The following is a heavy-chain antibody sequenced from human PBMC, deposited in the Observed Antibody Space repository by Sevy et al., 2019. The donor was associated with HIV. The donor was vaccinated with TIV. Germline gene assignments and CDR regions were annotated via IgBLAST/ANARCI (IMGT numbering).Heavy chain of an antibody. CDR2: IKTKTYGGTT. D-gene: IGHD6-19*01. CDR1: GFTFSDYA. CDR3: TRDLYGSGWFYFDY. Sequence: GGSLRLSCTASGFTFSDYAMSWVRQAPGKGLEWVCFIKTKTYGGTTEYAASVKGRFIISRDDSKNIAYLQMNSLKTEDTAVYYCTRDLYGSGWFYFDYWGQGTLVTVSS. V-gene: IGHV3-49*04. J-gene: IGHJ4*02.